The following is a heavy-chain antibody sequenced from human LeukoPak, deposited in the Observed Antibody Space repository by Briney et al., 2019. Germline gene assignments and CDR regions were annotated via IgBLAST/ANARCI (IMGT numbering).Heavy chain of an antibody. CDR3: ARLIGDIAVSGTSWFDP. Sequence: PSETLSLTCTVSGGSISSHYWSWIRQAPGKGLNWIGYFYYSGSTNYNPSLKSRVTISVDTSKNQFSLKLSSVTAADTAMYYCARLIGDIAVSGTSWFDPWGQGTLVTVSS. J-gene: IGHJ5*02. CDR2: FYYSGST. CDR1: GGSISSHY. V-gene: IGHV4-59*11. D-gene: IGHD6-19*01.